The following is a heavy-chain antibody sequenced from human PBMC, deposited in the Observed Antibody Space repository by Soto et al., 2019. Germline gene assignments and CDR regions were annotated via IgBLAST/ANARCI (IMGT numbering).Heavy chain of an antibody. CDR2: IYPGDSDT. CDR3: ARQTTYYYDSSGYRGWFDP. CDR1: GYSFTSYW. J-gene: IGHJ5*02. D-gene: IGHD3-22*01. Sequence: ESLKISFKGSGYSFTSYWIGWVRQIPGKGLEWMGIIYPGDSDTRYSPSFQGQVTISADKSISTAYLQWSSLKASDTAMYYCARQTTYYYDSSGYRGWFDPWGQGTLVTV. V-gene: IGHV5-51*01.